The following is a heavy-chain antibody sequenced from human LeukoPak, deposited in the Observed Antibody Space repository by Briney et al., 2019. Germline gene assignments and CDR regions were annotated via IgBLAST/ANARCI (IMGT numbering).Heavy chain of an antibody. CDR1: GGSISSGDYY. V-gene: IGHV4-30-4*01. J-gene: IGHJ4*02. D-gene: IGHD2-8*01. Sequence: PSQTLSLTCTVSGGSISSGDYYWSWIRQPPGKGLEWIGYIYYSGSTYYNPSLKSRITISVDTSKNQFSLNLSSVTAADTAVYYCARATGLLYDYFDYWGQGTLVTVST. CDR3: ARATGLLYDYFDY. CDR2: IYYSGST.